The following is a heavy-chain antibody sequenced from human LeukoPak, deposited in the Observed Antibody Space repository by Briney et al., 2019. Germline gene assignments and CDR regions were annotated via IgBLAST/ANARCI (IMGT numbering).Heavy chain of an antibody. CDR1: GFTFSIYW. CDR3: ARDLGGSLVLTATTMGY. D-gene: IGHD2-21*02. V-gene: IGHV3-74*01. J-gene: IGHJ4*02. CDR2: INSVGRST. Sequence: GGSLRLSCAAAGFTFSIYWMHWVRHAQGGGRGWVSRINSVGRSTTYADSVKCRFTISRDNAKNALYLQMNSLRAEDTAVYYCARDLGGSLVLTATTMGYWGQGTLVTVSS.